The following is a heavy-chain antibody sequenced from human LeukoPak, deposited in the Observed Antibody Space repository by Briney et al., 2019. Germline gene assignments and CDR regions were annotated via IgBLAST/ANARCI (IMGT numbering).Heavy chain of an antibody. CDR2: IRYDGSNK. Sequence: AGGSLRLSCAPSGFTFSSFAMHWVRQAPGKGLEWVAFIRYDGSNKYYADSVKGRFTISRDNSKNTLYLQMNSLRAEDTAVYYCARRAGAYSHPYDYWGQGTLVTVSS. CDR1: GFTFSSFA. V-gene: IGHV3-30*04. D-gene: IGHD4/OR15-4a*01. J-gene: IGHJ4*02. CDR3: ARRAGAYSHPYDY.